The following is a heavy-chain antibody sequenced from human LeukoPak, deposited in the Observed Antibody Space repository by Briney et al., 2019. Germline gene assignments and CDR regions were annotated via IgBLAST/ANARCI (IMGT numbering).Heavy chain of an antibody. Sequence: GGSLRLSCVASGFTFSAHWMSWVRQAPGKGLEYMASIKQDGSETYYVDSVKGRFTISRDNAKDSLDLQMNNLRAEDTAVYYCAALIIGRPFDYWGQGTLVIVSS. V-gene: IGHV3-7*03. CDR2: IKQDGSET. J-gene: IGHJ4*02. D-gene: IGHD1-26*01. CDR3: AALIIGRPFDY. CDR1: GFTFSAHW.